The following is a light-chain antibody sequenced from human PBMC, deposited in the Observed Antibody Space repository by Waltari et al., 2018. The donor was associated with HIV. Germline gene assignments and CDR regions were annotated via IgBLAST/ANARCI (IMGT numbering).Light chain of an antibody. CDR2: DDS. V-gene: IGLV3-21*02. CDR3: QVWDESNEQVV. CDR1: NIEGRK. Sequence: YVLTQPPSVSVAPGQTARITCGGDNIEGRKVTWYQRRPGQAPALVVFDDSDRPSGIPERFSGSISGNTATLIISRVEDGDEADYYCQVWDESNEQVVFGGGTRLTVL. J-gene: IGLJ2*01.